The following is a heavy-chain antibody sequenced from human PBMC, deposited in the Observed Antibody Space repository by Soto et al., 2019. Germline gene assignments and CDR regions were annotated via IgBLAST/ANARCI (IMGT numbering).Heavy chain of an antibody. D-gene: IGHD6-6*01. CDR2: INPNSGGT. V-gene: IGHV1-2*02. CDR3: ARARRSSSSPNDY. Sequence: ASVRVSCKASEYTFIDYYMHWVRQAPGQGLEWMGWINPNSGGTNYAQKFQGRVTMTRDTSISTAYMELNRLTSDDTAVYYCARARRSSSSPNDYWGPGTLVTVSS. J-gene: IGHJ4*02. CDR1: EYTFIDYY.